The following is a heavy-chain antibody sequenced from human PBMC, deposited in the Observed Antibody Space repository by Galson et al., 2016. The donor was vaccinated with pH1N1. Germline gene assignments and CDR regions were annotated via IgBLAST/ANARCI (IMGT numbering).Heavy chain of an antibody. V-gene: IGHV1-69*04. CDR2: IIPVLSLP. Sequence: SVKVSCKASGDTFNYYTINWVRQAPGQGLQWMGRIIPVLSLPTYAQNFQGRVTISADKSTTTVHMHLCSLRSEDTAVYYCARDGEGYYMDVWGKGTTVIVSS. CDR3: ARDGEGYYMDV. J-gene: IGHJ6*03. D-gene: IGHD7-27*01. CDR1: GDTFNYYT.